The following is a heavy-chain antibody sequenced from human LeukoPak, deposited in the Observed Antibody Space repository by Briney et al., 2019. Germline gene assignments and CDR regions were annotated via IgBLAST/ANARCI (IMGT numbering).Heavy chain of an antibody. D-gene: IGHD3-10*01. J-gene: IGHJ3*02. CDR3: ARCMVRSLIDAFHI. Sequence: SETLSLTCTVSGDSISSSAYYWGWIRQPPGKGLEWIGSIYYSGSTYYNPSLKSRVTISVDTSKNQFSLKLSSVTAADTAVYFCARCMVRSLIDAFHIWGQGTMVTVSS. CDR1: GDSISSSAYY. V-gene: IGHV4-39*07. CDR2: IYYSGST.